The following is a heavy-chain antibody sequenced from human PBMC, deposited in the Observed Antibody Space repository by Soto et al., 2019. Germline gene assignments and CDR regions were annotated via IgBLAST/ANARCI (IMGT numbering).Heavy chain of an antibody. V-gene: IGHV3-74*01. CDR3: VRVPTGKYGVWNY. Sequence: EEQLVESGGGLVQPGGSLRLSCAASGFTFSTYWMHWVRQAPGKGLVWVSRINPGGSSTAYADSVRGRFTISRDNAKNTLYLKMTGLGGDDTAVYYCVRVPTGKYGVWNYWGQGTLVTVSS. CDR1: GFTFSTYW. CDR2: INPGGSST. D-gene: IGHD2-8*01. J-gene: IGHJ4*02.